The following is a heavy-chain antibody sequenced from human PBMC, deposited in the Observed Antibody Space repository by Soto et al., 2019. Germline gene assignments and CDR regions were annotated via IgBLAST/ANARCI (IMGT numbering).Heavy chain of an antibody. D-gene: IGHD6-13*01. V-gene: IGHV4-34*01. CDR2: ISHSGTT. J-gene: IGHJ4*02. Sequence: SETLSLTCAVNGGSFTGYYGAWIRQSPGKGLEWIGEISHSGTTIYNPSLKSRVTISIDTSKNQFSLKLSSMTAADTGVYFCARNGGSTRHYFASWGQGTVVTVSS. CDR1: GGSFTGYY. CDR3: ARNGGSTRHYFAS.